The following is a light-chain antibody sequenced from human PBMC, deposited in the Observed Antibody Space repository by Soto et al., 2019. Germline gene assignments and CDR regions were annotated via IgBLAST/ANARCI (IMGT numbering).Light chain of an antibody. CDR1: QSVNIF. CDR3: QQRTNWPWA. CDR2: DAS. J-gene: IGKJ1*01. V-gene: IGKV3-11*01. Sequence: EIVLTQSPATLSLSPGERATLSCRASQSVNIFLAWYQQKPAQAPRLLIYDASNRATGIPARFSGSGSGTDFTLTISSLEPEDFAVYYCQQRTNWPWAFGQGTKVEIK.